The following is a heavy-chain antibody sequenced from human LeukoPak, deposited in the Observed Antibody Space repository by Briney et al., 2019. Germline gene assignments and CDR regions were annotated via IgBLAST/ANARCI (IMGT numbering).Heavy chain of an antibody. CDR1: GYTFTGYY. V-gene: IGHV1-2*02. CDR2: INPNSGGT. J-gene: IGHJ6*02. Sequence: VASVKVSCKASGYTFTGYYMHWVRQAPGQGLEWMGWINPNSGGTNYAQKFQGRVTMTRDTSISTAYMELSRLRSDDTAVYYCARGSAPPWRSYYYDSSGYSPPGMDVWGQGTTVTVSS. D-gene: IGHD3-22*01. CDR3: ARGSAPPWRSYYYDSSGYSPPGMDV.